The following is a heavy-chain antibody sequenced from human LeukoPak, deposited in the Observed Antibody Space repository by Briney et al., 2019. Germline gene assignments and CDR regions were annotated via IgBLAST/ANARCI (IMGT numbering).Heavy chain of an antibody. J-gene: IGHJ4*02. CDR3: VRSALIHGGMALGY. V-gene: IGHV4-39*07. Sequence: SETLSLTCTVSGGSISSSSYYWGWIRQPPGKGLEWIGSIYYSGSTYYNPSLKSRVTISVDTSKNQFSLKLSSVTAADTAVYYCVRSALIHGGMALGYWGQGTLVTVSS. CDR2: IYYSGST. CDR1: GGSISSSSYY. D-gene: IGHD4-23*01.